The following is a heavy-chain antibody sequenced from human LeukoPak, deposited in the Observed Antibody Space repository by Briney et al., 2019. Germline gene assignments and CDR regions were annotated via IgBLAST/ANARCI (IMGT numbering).Heavy chain of an antibody. J-gene: IGHJ5*02. CDR1: GFTFSSYA. CDR2: ISGSGVST. CDR3: AKVRLLPTVTTPLYNWFDP. V-gene: IGHV3-23*01. Sequence: PGGSLRLSCAVSGFTFSSYAMGWVRQAPGKGLEWVAGISGSGVSTYYADSVKGRFTISRDNSKNTLYLQMNSLRAEDTAVYYCAKVRLLPTVTTPLYNWFDPWGQGTLVTVSS. D-gene: IGHD4-17*01.